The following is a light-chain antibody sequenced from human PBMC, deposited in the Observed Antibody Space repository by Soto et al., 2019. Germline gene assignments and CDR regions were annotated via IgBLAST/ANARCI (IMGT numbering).Light chain of an antibody. J-gene: IGKJ1*01. CDR2: AAS. CDR3: QQRYSTPLT. V-gene: IGKV1-39*01. Sequence: DIQMTQSPSSLSASVGDRVTITCRASQSISSYLNWYQQKPGKAPKLRIYAASSLQSGVPSRFSGSGSGTDFTLTISSLQPEDFATYYCQQRYSTPLTFGQGTKVEIK. CDR1: QSISSY.